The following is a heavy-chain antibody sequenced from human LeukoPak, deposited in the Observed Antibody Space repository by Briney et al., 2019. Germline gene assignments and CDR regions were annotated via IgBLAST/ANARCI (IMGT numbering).Heavy chain of an antibody. J-gene: IGHJ3*02. CDR2: ISGSGGST. CDR3: AKDGTWIQLWLIPVGAFDI. Sequence: PGGSLRLSCAASGFTFSSYAVSWVRQAPGKGLEWVSAISGSGGSTYYADSVKGRFTISRDNSKNTLYLQMNSLRAEDTAVYYCAKDGTWIQLWLIPVGAFDIWGQGTMVTVSS. V-gene: IGHV3-23*01. CDR1: GFTFSSYA. D-gene: IGHD5-18*01.